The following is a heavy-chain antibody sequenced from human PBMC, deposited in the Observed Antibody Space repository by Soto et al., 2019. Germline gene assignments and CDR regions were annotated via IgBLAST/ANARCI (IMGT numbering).Heavy chain of an antibody. D-gene: IGHD2-21*02. CDR2: ISYDGSNK. CDR1: GFTFSSYG. Sequence: QVQLVESGGGVVQPGRSLRLSCAASGFTFSSYGMHWVRQAPGKGLEWVAVISYDGSNKYYADSVKGRFTISRDNSKNTLYLQMNSLRAEDTAVYYCAKDRAYCGGDCYRDYYYGMDVWGQGTTVTVSS. V-gene: IGHV3-30*18. J-gene: IGHJ6*02. CDR3: AKDRAYCGGDCYRDYYYGMDV.